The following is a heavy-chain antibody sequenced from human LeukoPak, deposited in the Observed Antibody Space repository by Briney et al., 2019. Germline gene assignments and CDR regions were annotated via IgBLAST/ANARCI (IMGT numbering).Heavy chain of an antibody. D-gene: IGHD2-2*01. J-gene: IGHJ4*02. V-gene: IGHV3-23*01. CDR1: GFTFINYG. CDR2: IRASGDRT. CDR3: VSFYETY. Sequence: GGSLRLSCVVSGFTFINYGMSWVRQAPGKGLEWVSTIRASGDRTYYAESVKGRFTMSGDKSKNTLYLQMSNLRAEDTAVYYCVSFYETYWGRGTLVTVSS.